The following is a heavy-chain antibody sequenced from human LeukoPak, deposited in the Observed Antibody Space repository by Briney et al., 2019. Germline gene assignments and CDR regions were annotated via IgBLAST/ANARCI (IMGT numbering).Heavy chain of an antibody. V-gene: IGHV3-21*01. CDR1: GFTFSSYS. CDR3: ARGDYYDSGGPEDY. D-gene: IGHD3-22*01. J-gene: IGHJ4*02. Sequence: GGSLRLSCAASGFTFSSYSMNWVRQAPGKGLEWVSSISTTSSYIYYVDSVKGRLTISTDNAKNSLYLRMNGLRAEDTAVYYCARGDYYDSGGPEDYWGQGTLVTVSS. CDR2: ISTTSSYI.